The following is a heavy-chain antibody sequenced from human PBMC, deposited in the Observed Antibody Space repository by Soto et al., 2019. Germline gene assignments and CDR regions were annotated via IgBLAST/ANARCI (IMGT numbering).Heavy chain of an antibody. CDR3: ARPLMVRGVIINYYGMDV. CDR1: GYSFTSYS. V-gene: IGHV5-10-1*01. D-gene: IGHD3-10*01. Sequence: PGESLKISCKGSGYSFTSYSISWVRQMPGKGLEWMGRIDPSDSYTNYSPSFQGHVTISADKSISTAYLQWSSLKASDTAMYYCARPLMVRGVIINYYGMDVWGQGTTVTVSS. J-gene: IGHJ6*02. CDR2: IDPSDSYT.